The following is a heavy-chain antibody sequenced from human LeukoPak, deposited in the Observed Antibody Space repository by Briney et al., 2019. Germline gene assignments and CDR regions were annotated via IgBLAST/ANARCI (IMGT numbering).Heavy chain of an antibody. CDR2: INWNGGST. Sequence: ETLSLTCTVSGYSISSGYYWGWIRQPPGKGLEWVSGINWNGGSTGYADSVKGRFTISRDNSKNTLYLQMNSLRAEDTAVYYCARLHGYSSGWSPSEDYWGQGTLVTVSS. CDR3: ARLHGYSSGWSPSEDY. D-gene: IGHD6-19*01. V-gene: IGHV3-20*04. J-gene: IGHJ4*02. CDR1: GYSISSGYY.